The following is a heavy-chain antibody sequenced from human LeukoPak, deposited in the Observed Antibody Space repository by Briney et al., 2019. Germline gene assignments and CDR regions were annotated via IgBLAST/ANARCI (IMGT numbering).Heavy chain of an antibody. CDR3: ARGVYIAAAQYGY. J-gene: IGHJ4*02. D-gene: IGHD6-13*01. CDR1: GGSISSYY. Sequence: SETLSLTCTVSGGSISSYYWSWIRQPPGKGLEWIGYIYYSGTTNYNPTLKSRVTISVDTSKNQFSLKLSSVTAADTAVYYCARGVYIAAAQYGYWGQGTLVTVSS. CDR2: IYYSGTT. V-gene: IGHV4-59*01.